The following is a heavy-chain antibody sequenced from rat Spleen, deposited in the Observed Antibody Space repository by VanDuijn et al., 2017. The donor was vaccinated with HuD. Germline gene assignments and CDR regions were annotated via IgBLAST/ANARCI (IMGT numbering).Heavy chain of an antibody. Sequence: VQLKESGPGLVQPSQTLSLTCTVSGFSLTDYSVHWVRQPPGKGLEWMGGIWGDGTTNYNSALKSRLSISRDTSKNQLFLKMNSLQTEDTAIYFCTREGRTTTYFDYWGQGVMVTVSS. D-gene: IGHD1-10*01. CDR2: IWGDGTT. J-gene: IGHJ2*01. CDR3: TREGRTTTYFDY. V-gene: IGHV2-19*01. CDR1: GFSLTDYS.